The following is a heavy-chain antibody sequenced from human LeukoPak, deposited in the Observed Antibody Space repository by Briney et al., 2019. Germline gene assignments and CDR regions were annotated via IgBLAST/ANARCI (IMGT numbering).Heavy chain of an antibody. CDR2: IYYSGST. V-gene: IGHV4-59*01. D-gene: IGHD6-13*01. CDR3: ARGSVAAAGVGSRFDP. Sequence: SETLSLTCTVSGGSISSYYWSWIRQPPGKGLEWIGYIYYSGSTNYNPSLKSRVTISVDTSKNQFSLKLSSVTAEDTAVYYCARGSVAAAGVGSRFDPWGQGTLVTVSS. J-gene: IGHJ5*02. CDR1: GGSISSYY.